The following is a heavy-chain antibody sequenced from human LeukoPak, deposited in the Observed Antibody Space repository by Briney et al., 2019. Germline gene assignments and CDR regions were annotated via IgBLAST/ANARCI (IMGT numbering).Heavy chain of an antibody. CDR2: ISSSSSYI. D-gene: IGHD5-18*01. CDR3: ARLEGGYSYGLSWFDP. CDR1: GFTFSSYS. Sequence: GGSLRLSCAASGFTFSSYSMNWVRQAPGKGLEWVSSISSSSSYIYYADSVKGRFTISRDNAKNSLYLQMNSLTAEDTAVYYCARLEGGYSYGLSWFDPWGQGTLVTVSS. J-gene: IGHJ5*02. V-gene: IGHV3-21*01.